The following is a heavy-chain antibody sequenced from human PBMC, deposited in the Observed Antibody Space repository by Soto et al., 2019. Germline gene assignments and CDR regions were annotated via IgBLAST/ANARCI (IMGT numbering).Heavy chain of an antibody. CDR3: STALRRDSALGAY. Sequence: GGSLRLSCAASGFTFSSYWMHWVRQAPGKGLQWIGRIRSNADGGTADVAAPVRGRFSISRDDSTDTLYLQLNSLQIDDTAVYFCSTALRRDSALGAYWGQGTLVTVSS. J-gene: IGHJ4*02. CDR1: GFTFSSYW. CDR2: IRSNADGGTA. D-gene: IGHD3-16*01. V-gene: IGHV3-15*01.